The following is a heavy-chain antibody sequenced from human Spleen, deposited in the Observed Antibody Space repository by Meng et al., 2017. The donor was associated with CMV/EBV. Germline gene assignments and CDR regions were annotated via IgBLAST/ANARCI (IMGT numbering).Heavy chain of an antibody. D-gene: IGHD6-25*01. Sequence: GGSLRLSCAASGFTFDKYTMHWVRQSPQKGLKWVALISWDGDHTYYADSVKGRFTISRDNSKKMLYLQMNSLRPEDTAVYYCAKDRSRAAGYGMDVWGQGTTVTVSS. CDR2: ISWDGDHT. V-gene: IGHV3-43*01. CDR1: GFTFDKYT. J-gene: IGHJ6*02. CDR3: AKDRSRAAGYGMDV.